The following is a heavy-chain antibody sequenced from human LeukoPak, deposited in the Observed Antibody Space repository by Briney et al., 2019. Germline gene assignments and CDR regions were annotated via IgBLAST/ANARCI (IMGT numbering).Heavy chain of an antibody. J-gene: IGHJ3*02. CDR1: GFTFSSYG. CDR3: ARGYCTNGVCYTGDAFDI. D-gene: IGHD2-8*01. CDR2: IWYDESNK. Sequence: GGSLRLSCAASGFTFSSYGMHWVRQAPGKGLEWVAVIWYDESNKYYADSVKGRFTISRDNSKNTLDLQMNSLRAEDTAVYYCARGYCTNGVCYTGDAFDIWGQGTMVTVSS. V-gene: IGHV3-33*01.